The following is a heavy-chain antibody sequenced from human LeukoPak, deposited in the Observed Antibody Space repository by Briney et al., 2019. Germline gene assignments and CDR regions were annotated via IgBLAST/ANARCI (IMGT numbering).Heavy chain of an antibody. V-gene: IGHV1-46*01. CDR1: GYTFTSYY. Sequence: VASVKVSCKASGYTFTSYYMHWVRQAPGQGLEWMGIINPSGGSTSYAQKFQGRVTMTRDTSTSTVYMELSSLRSGDRAVYYCARVGSASVWFGELLLRGPFDYWGQGTLVTVSS. D-gene: IGHD3-10*01. CDR2: INPSGGST. J-gene: IGHJ4*02. CDR3: ARVGSASVWFGELLLRGPFDY.